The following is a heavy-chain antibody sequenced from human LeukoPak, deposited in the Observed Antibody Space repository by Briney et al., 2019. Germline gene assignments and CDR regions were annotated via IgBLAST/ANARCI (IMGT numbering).Heavy chain of an antibody. CDR3: ARSTRYFDWFFDY. Sequence: GGSLRLSCAASGFPFSSYAMHWVRQAPGKGLEWVSVIYSGGSTYYADSVKGRFTISRDNSKNTLYLQMNSLRAEDTAVYYCARSTRYFDWFFDYWGQGALVTVSS. D-gene: IGHD3-9*01. V-gene: IGHV3-66*01. J-gene: IGHJ4*02. CDR1: GFPFSSYA. CDR2: IYSGGST.